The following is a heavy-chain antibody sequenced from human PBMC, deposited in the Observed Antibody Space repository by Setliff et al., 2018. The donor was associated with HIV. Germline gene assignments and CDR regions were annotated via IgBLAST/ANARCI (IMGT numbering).Heavy chain of an antibody. V-gene: IGHV3-11*04. J-gene: IGHJ5*02. CDR2: ISTSGSTI. D-gene: IGHD2-21*02. CDR1: GFTFSDFY. Sequence: GGSLRLSCAASGFTFSDFYMSWIRQAPGKGLEWVSYISTSGSTIYYADSVKGRFTISRDNAKNSLYLQMNSLRAEDTAVYYCARSGDLNWFDPWGQGTLVTVSS. CDR3: ARSGDLNWFDP.